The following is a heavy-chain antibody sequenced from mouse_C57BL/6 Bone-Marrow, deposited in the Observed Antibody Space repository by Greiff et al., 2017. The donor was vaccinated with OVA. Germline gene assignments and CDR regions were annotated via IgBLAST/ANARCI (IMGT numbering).Heavy chain of an antibody. Sequence: EVQLQQSGPVLVKPGASVKMSCKASGYTFTDYYMNWVKQSHGKSLEWIGVINPYNGGTSYNQKFKGKATLTVDKSSSTADMELNSLTSEDSGVYYCARFTTVVATGGYWGQGTTLTVSS. CDR3: ARFTTVVATGGY. CDR2: INPYNGGT. J-gene: IGHJ2*01. CDR1: GYTFTDYY. D-gene: IGHD1-1*01. V-gene: IGHV1-19*01.